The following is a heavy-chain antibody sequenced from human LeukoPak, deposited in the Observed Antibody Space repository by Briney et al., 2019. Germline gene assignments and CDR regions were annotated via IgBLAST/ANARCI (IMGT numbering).Heavy chain of an antibody. V-gene: IGHV1-69*06. CDR1: GGTFSSYA. CDR2: IIPIFGTA. J-gene: IGHJ4*02. D-gene: IGHD1-26*01. Sequence: SVKVSCKASGGTFSSYAISWVRQAAGRGLEWMGGIIPIFGTANYAQKFQGRVTITADKSTSTAYMELSSLRSEDTAVYYCASALGSGSDDGWGQGTLVTVSS. CDR3: ASALGSGSDDG.